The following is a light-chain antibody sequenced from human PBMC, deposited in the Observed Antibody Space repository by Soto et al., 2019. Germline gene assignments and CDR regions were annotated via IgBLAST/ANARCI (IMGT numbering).Light chain of an antibody. J-gene: IGKJ3*01. Sequence: DIQMTQSPSSLSVSVGDRVTITCRASQTINNYLNWYHQKPGKAPKLLIYGASTLQSGVPSRFSGSGSGTTFTLTISSLQSEDFAIYYCQQHNIWPPRVTFGPGTKVDI. CDR2: GAS. CDR3: QQHNIWPPRVT. CDR1: QTINNY. V-gene: IGKV1-16*01.